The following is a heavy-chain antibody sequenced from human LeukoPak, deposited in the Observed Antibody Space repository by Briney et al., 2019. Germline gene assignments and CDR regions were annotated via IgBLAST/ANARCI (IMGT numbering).Heavy chain of an antibody. Sequence: PSETLSLTCTVSGGSISSYYWSWIRQPAGKGLEWIGRIYTSGTAHYNPSLKSRVTMSVDTSKNQFSLKLSSVTAADTAVYYCARTVIAVAGTSGWFDPWGQGTLVTVSS. D-gene: IGHD6-19*01. CDR3: ARTVIAVAGTSGWFDP. V-gene: IGHV4-4*07. J-gene: IGHJ5*02. CDR1: GGSISSYY. CDR2: IYTSGTA.